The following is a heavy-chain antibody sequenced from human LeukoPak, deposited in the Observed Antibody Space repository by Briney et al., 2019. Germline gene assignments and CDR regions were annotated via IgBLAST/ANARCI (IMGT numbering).Heavy chain of an antibody. D-gene: IGHD3-9*01. CDR2: VHDSAGT. V-gene: IGHV4-59*01. Sequence: SETLSLTCTVSGGSISSYYWSWIRQSPGKGLEWLGYVHDSAGTIYNPSLKSRVTISVGTSKTQFSLKVTSVTTADTAVYYCAKGRKDFDTNLGPFDSWGQGILVTVSS. CDR3: AKGRKDFDTNLGPFDS. CDR1: GGSISSYY. J-gene: IGHJ4*02.